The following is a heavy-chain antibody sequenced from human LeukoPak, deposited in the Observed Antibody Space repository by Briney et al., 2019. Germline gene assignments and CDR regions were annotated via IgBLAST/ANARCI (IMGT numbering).Heavy chain of an antibody. D-gene: IGHD3-22*01. CDR2: ISSSGSTI. Sequence: GGSLRLSCAASGFTFSDYYMSWIRQAPGKGLEWVSYISSSGSTIYYADSVKGRFTISRGNAKNSLYLQMNSLRAEDTAVYYCARELSYYYDSSGYHFPFQHWGQGTLVTVSS. CDR1: GFTFSDYY. CDR3: ARELSYYYDSSGYHFPFQH. V-gene: IGHV3-11*01. J-gene: IGHJ1*01.